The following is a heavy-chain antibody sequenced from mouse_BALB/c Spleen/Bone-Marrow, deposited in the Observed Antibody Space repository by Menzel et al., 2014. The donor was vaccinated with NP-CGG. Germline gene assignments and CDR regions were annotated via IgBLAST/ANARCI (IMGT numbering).Heavy chain of an antibody. CDR2: IWSGGST. Sequence: QVQLKESGPGLVQPSQSLSITCTVSGFSLTSYGVHWVRQPPGKGLEWLGVIWSGGSTDYNAAFISRLSISKDNPKSQVFFKMNSLQADDTAIYYCARNDGYYSPWFAYWGQGTLVTVSA. CDR1: GFSLTSYG. J-gene: IGHJ3*01. V-gene: IGHV2-4*02. CDR3: ARNDGYYSPWFAY. D-gene: IGHD2-3*01.